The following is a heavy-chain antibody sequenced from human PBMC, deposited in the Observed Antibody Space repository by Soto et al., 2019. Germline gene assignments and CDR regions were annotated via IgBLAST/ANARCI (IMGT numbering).Heavy chain of an antibody. J-gene: IGHJ6*02. V-gene: IGHV4-4*07. CDR2: IYTSGST. CDR1: GGSISSYD. Sequence: PSETLSLTCTVSGGSISSYDWSWIRQPAGKGLEWIGRIYTSGSTNYNPSLKSRVTMSVDTSKTQFSLKLSSVTAADTAVYYCARADSGSLLGYYYYGIDVWGQGTTVTVSS. CDR3: ARADSGSLLGYYYYGIDV. D-gene: IGHD1-26*01.